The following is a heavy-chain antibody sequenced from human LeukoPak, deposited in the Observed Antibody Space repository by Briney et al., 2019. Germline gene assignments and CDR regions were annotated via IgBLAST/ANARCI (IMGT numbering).Heavy chain of an antibody. J-gene: IGHJ4*02. CDR3: ARDLLGSATSYSSGAWDY. D-gene: IGHD3-9*01. Sequence: SVKVSCKASGGTFSSYAISWVRQAPGQGLEWMGGIIPIFGTANYAQKFQGRDTITADKSTSTAYMELSSLRAEDTAVYYCARDLLGSATSYSSGAWDYWGQGTLVTVSS. CDR1: GGTFSSYA. V-gene: IGHV1-69*06. CDR2: IIPIFGTA.